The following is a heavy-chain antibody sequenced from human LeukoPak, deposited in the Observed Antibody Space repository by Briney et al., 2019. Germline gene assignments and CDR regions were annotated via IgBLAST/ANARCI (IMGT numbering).Heavy chain of an antibody. J-gene: IGHJ6*02. CDR2: IYYSGST. CDR1: GGSISSYY. Sequence: PSETLSLTCTVSGGSISSYYWSWIRQPPGKGLEWIGYIYYSGSTNYNPSLKSRVTISVDTSKNQFSLKLSSVTAADAAVYYCARARIAVAGILYYYYGRDVWGQGTTVTVSS. V-gene: IGHV4-59*01. D-gene: IGHD6-19*01. CDR3: ARARIAVAGILYYYYGRDV.